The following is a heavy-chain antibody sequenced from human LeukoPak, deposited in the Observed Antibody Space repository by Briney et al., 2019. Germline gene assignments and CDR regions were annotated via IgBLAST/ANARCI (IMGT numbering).Heavy chain of an antibody. CDR1: GYAFTDYY. V-gene: IGHV1-2*06. CDR2: ISPNNGGT. D-gene: IGHD6-25*01. J-gene: IGHJ4*02. Sequence: GASVKVSCKASGYAFTDYYIHWVRQAPGQGLDWVGRISPNNGGTVYAQKFQGRVTMTSDTSITTAYMELSRLRSDDTAIYFCATAEGSGAASNDWGQGTLVSVSS. CDR3: ATAEGSGAASND.